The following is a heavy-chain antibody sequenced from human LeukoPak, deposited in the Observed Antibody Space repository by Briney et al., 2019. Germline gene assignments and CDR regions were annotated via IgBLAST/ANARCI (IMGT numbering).Heavy chain of an antibody. J-gene: IGHJ4*02. CDR1: GGTFSSYA. D-gene: IGHD2-2*01. CDR2: IIPIFGTA. V-gene: IGHV1-69*13. CDR3: ASRLYCSNTRCRNFPFAY. Sequence: SVKVSCKASGGTFSSYAINWVRQAPGQGLEWMGGIIPIFGTANYAQKFQDRVTITADESTSTAYMELSSLRSEDTAIYYCASRLYCSNTRCRNFPFAYWGEGTLVTVSS.